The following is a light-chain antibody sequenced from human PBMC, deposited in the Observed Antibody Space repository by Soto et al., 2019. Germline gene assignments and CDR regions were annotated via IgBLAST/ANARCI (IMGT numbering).Light chain of an antibody. Sequence: EIVLTQSPATLSLSPGERSTLSCRASQSVSSYLAWYQQKPGQXPRXXIYDASNRATGIPARFSGSGSGTDLTITISSLEPEDFATYYCLQHNSYPPTFGQGTRLEIK. J-gene: IGKJ5*01. CDR1: QSVSSY. CDR3: LQHNSYPPT. V-gene: IGKV3-11*01. CDR2: DAS.